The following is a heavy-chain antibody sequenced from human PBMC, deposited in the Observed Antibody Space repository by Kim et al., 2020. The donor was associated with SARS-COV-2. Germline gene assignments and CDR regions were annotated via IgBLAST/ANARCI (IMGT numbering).Heavy chain of an antibody. D-gene: IGHD6-19*01. J-gene: IGHJ4*02. CDR2: IYYSGST. CDR1: GGSISSYY. CDR3: ARHAPYSSGWSRPDYFDY. V-gene: IGHV4-59*08. Sequence: SETLSLTCTVSGGSISSYYWSWIRQPPGKGLEWIGYIYYSGSTNYNPSLKSRVTISVDTSKNQFSLKLSSVTAADTAVYYCARHAPYSSGWSRPDYFDYWGQGTLVTVSS.